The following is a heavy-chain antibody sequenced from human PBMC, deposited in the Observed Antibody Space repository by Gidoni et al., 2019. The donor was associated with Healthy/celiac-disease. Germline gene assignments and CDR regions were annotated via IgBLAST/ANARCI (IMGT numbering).Heavy chain of an antibody. J-gene: IGHJ3*02. CDR3: ARGEKGRGYSYGHAFDI. Sequence: GLEWIGEINHSGSTNYNPSLKSRVTISVDTSKNQFSLKLSSVTAADTAVYYCARGEKGRGYSYGHAFDIWGQGTMVTVSS. V-gene: IGHV4-34*01. D-gene: IGHD5-18*01. CDR2: INHSGST.